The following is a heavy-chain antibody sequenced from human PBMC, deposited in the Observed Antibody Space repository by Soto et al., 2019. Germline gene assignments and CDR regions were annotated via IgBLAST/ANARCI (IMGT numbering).Heavy chain of an antibody. D-gene: IGHD1-1*01. V-gene: IGHV3-7*03. Sequence: EVQLVESGGGLVQPGGALRLSCGASEFAFSNYWMTWVRQAPGKGLEWVANIKEDGSETYYVDSVKGRFTISRDNAKNSLFLQMNSLRAEDTAVYDCARGRSYRNDDDYWGQGTLVTVSS. J-gene: IGHJ4*02. CDR2: IKEDGSET. CDR1: EFAFSNYW. CDR3: ARGRSYRNDDDY.